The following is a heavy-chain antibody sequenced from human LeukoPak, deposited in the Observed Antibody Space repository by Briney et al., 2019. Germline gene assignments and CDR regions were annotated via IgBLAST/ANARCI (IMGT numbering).Heavy chain of an antibody. CDR1: GFTFSSYS. V-gene: IGHV3-48*04. Sequence: GGSLRLSCAASGFTFSSYSMNWVRQAPGKGLEWVSYISSSSSTIYYADSVKGRFTIYRDNAKNSLYLQMNSLRAEDTAVYYCARRAAAGCSDYWGQGTLVTVSS. CDR2: ISSSSSTI. D-gene: IGHD6-13*01. J-gene: IGHJ4*02. CDR3: ARRAAAGCSDY.